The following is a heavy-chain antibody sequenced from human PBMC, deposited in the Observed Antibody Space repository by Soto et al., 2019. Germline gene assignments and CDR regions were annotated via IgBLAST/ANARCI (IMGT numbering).Heavy chain of an antibody. D-gene: IGHD3-3*01. V-gene: IGHV3-73*02. J-gene: IGHJ2*01. CDR1: GFTFSGSA. Sequence: EVQLVESGGGLVQHGGSLELSCGASGFTFSGSAMHWVRQASGKGLEWVVRIRSKTNTYATAYAASVEGRFTTSRDDSKNTAYLQMNSLKTDDTAVYYCTRIFVDEGYFFDVWGRGTLVTVAS. CDR2: IRSKTNTYAT. CDR3: TRIFVDEGYFFDV.